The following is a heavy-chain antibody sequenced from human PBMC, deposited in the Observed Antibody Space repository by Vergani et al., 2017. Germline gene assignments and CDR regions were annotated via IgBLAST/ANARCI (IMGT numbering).Heavy chain of an antibody. D-gene: IGHD1-1*01. CDR3: ATKSCGTPGCQIGYFRE. V-gene: IGHV3-30*03. CDR1: GFTSSYYG. CDR2: ISYDGTQK. Sequence: QVHLVESGGGVVQPGRSLRLSCVGSGFTSSYYGMHWVRQAPGKGLEWEAVISYDGTQKYYADSVKGRFTISRDNSKSTLYLQMNSLRTEDTAVYYCATKSCGTPGCQIGYFREWGQGTLVTVSS. J-gene: IGHJ1*01.